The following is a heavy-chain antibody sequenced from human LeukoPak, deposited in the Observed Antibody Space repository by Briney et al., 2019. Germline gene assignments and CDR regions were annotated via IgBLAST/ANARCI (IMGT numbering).Heavy chain of an antibody. CDR3: ASARDGYKFNGFDP. CDR1: GATFRNYA. Sequence: SVKVSCKASGATFRNYAISWVRQAPGQGLEWMGGIIPIFGTANYAQKFQGRVTITTDESTSTAYMELSSLRSEDTAVYYCASARDGYKFNGFDPWGQGTLVTVSS. CDR2: IIPIFGTA. D-gene: IGHD5-24*01. V-gene: IGHV1-69*05. J-gene: IGHJ5*02.